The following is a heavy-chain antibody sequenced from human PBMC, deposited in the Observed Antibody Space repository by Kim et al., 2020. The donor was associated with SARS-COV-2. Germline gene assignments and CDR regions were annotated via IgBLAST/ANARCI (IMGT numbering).Heavy chain of an antibody. CDR3: ARGITMVRGPVDY. Sequence: SETLSLTCAVYGGSFSGYYWSWIRQPPGKGLEWIGEINHSGSTNYNPSLKSRVTISVDTSKNQFSLKLSSVTAADTAVYYCARGITMVRGPVDYCGQGT. D-gene: IGHD3-10*01. J-gene: IGHJ4*02. V-gene: IGHV4-34*01. CDR1: GGSFSGYY. CDR2: INHSGST.